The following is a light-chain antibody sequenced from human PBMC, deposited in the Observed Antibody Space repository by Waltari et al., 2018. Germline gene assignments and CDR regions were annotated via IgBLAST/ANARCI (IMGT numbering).Light chain of an antibody. V-gene: IGKV1-5*03. CDR3: KQYTAYALT. J-gene: IGKJ4*01. CDR2: KAS. CDR1: QSIGSY. Sequence: DIQITQSPSTLSASVGDRVTITCRARQSIGSYLAWYQQKPGKAPNLLIYKASSLHSGVTSRFSGSGSGTEFTLTISSLQSDDFATYYCKQYTAYALTFGGGTKVEIQ.